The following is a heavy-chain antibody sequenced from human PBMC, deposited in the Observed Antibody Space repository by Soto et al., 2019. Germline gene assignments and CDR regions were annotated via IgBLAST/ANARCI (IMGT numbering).Heavy chain of an antibody. CDR1: GYTFVSYG. D-gene: IGHD3-22*01. Sequence: QIQLVQSAAEVKKPGASVTVSCKTSGYTFVSYGISWVRQAPGQGLEWMGWISPYNGNTNFAQRFRGRVTLTTDTSNDIVYLYLGSLNSDDTAVYYCARDQNSFDSSGYYEHWGQGTLITVSS. CDR2: ISPYNGNT. V-gene: IGHV1-18*04. CDR3: ARDQNSFDSSGYYEH. J-gene: IGHJ1*01.